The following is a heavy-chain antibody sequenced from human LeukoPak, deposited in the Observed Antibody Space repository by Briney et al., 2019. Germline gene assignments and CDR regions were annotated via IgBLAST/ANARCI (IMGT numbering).Heavy chain of an antibody. CDR2: INWNGGST. J-gene: IGHJ4*02. Sequence: GGSLRLSCAASGFTFDDYGMSWVRQAPGRGLEWVSGINWNGGSTGYADSVKGRFTISRDNAKNSLYLQMNSLRAEDTALYYCARESYDILTGYYNVDYWGQGTLVTVSS. D-gene: IGHD3-9*01. CDR1: GFTFDDYG. V-gene: IGHV3-20*04. CDR3: ARESYDILTGYYNVDY.